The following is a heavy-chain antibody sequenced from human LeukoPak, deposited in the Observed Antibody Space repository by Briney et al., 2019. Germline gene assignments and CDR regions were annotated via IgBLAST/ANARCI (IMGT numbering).Heavy chain of an antibody. V-gene: IGHV1-2*02. D-gene: IGHD6-13*01. Sequence: ASVKVSCKASRYTFTGYYMHWGRQAPGQGLEWMGWINPNSGGTNYAQKFQGRVTMTRDTSISTAYMELSRLRSDDTAVYYCARTSSSSWYVPWGQGTLVTVSS. CDR3: ARTSSSSWYVP. J-gene: IGHJ5*02. CDR2: INPNSGGT. CDR1: RYTFTGYY.